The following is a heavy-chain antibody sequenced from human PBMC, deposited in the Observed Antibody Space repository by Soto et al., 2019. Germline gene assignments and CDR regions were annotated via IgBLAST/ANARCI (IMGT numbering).Heavy chain of an antibody. J-gene: IGHJ5*02. CDR1: GYKFTQYT. CDR2: ITAGDGKT. V-gene: IGHV1-3*01. D-gene: IGHD2-2*01. Sequence: GASVKVSCKASGYKFTQYTIHWVRQAPGQRLEWMGWITAGDGKTQYSKKFQTRVTIRSDVSATTVYMDLNSLRSEDTAVYYCARDLYSSSFFWFDAWGRGTLVTVSS. CDR3: ARDLYSSSFFWFDA.